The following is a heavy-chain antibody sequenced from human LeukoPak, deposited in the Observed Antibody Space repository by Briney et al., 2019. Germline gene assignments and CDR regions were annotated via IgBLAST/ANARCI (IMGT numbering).Heavy chain of an antibody. V-gene: IGHV4-38-2*01. D-gene: IGHD6-19*01. J-gene: IGHJ4*02. Sequence: SETLSLTCAVSGYSLSSGYYWGWIRQPPGKGLEWIGSIYHSGSTHYNLSLKSRVTISVDTSKNHFSLKLSSVTASDTAVYYCASGLAVANDYWGQGTLVTVSS. CDR1: GYSLSSGYY. CDR2: IYHSGST. CDR3: ASGLAVANDY.